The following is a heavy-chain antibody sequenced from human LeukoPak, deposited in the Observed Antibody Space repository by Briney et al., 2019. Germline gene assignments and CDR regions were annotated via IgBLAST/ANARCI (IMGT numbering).Heavy chain of an antibody. D-gene: IGHD6-13*01. CDR3: AKELRGGSIWRYYFDY. Sequence: GGSLRLSCAASGFTFSNHGMHWVRQAPGKGLEWVALISNDGSNIYYADSVKGRFTISRGNSKNTLYLQMNSLRAEDTAMYYCAKELRGGSIWRYYFDYWGQGTLVTVSS. CDR1: GFTFSNHG. J-gene: IGHJ4*02. CDR2: ISNDGSNI. V-gene: IGHV3-30*18.